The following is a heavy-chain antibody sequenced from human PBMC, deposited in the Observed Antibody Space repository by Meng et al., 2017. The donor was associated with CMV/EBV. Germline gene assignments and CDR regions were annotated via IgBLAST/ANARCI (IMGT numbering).Heavy chain of an antibody. V-gene: IGHV3-9*01. J-gene: IGHJ4*02. CDR3: AKDIWGNYYDVSGSSFDT. Sequence: FTFDDYAMHWVRLAPGKGLEWVSGISWNGDHRAYGDSVRGRFAISRDTAKNSLYLEMSSLRTDDTALYYCAKDIWGNYYDVSGSSFDTWGQGTLVTVSS. D-gene: IGHD3-22*01. CDR1: FTFDDYA. CDR2: ISWNGDHR.